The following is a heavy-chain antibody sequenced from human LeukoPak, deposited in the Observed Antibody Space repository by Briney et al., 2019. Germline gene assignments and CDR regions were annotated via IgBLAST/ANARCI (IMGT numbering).Heavy chain of an antibody. D-gene: IGHD6-19*01. CDR1: GFTFSSYS. Sequence: PGGSLRLSCAASGFTFSSYSMNWVRQAPGKGLEWVSSISSSSSYIYYADSVKGRFTISRDNAQNSLYLQMNSLRAEDTAVYYCARDFGARGWLDYWGQGTLVTVSS. CDR3: ARDFGARGWLDY. V-gene: IGHV3-21*01. J-gene: IGHJ4*02. CDR2: ISSSSSYI.